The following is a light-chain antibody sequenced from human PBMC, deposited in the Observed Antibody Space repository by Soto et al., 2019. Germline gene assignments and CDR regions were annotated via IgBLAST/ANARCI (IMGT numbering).Light chain of an antibody. V-gene: IGLV2-14*01. J-gene: IGLJ1*01. CDR2: DVS. CDR3: SSFSVASPI. CDR1: SSDIGGYNY. Sequence: QSALTQPASMSGSPGQSVTISCAGTSSDIGGYNYVSWYQHHPGTAPKLIIYDVSSRPSGVSHRFSASKSGNTASLTISGLQAEDEADYYCSSFSVASPIFGTGTKLTVL.